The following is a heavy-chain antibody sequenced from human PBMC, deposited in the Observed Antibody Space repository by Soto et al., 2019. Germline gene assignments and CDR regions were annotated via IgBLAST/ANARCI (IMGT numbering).Heavy chain of an antibody. D-gene: IGHD6-13*01. CDR1: GGTFSSYA. J-gene: IGHJ5*02. CDR3: ARAGSSSWFPNHQANNWFDP. Sequence: QVQLVQSGAEVKKPGSSVKVSCKASGGTFSSYAISWVRQAPGQGLEWMGGIIPIFGTANYAQKFRGRVTITADESTSTAYMELSSLRSEDTAVYYCARAGSSSWFPNHQANNWFDPWGQGTLVTVSS. CDR2: IIPIFGTA. V-gene: IGHV1-69*01.